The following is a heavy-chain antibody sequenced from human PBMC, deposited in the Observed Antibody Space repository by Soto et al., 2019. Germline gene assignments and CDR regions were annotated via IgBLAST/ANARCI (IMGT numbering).Heavy chain of an antibody. V-gene: IGHV4-31*03. Sequence: SETLSLTCTVSGGSISSGGYYWSWIRQHPGKGLEWIGYIYYSGSTYYNPSLKSRVTISVVTSKNQFSLKLSSVTAADTAVYYCATYYYYDSSGYRSDAFDIWGQGTMVTVSS. CDR1: GGSISSGGYY. J-gene: IGHJ3*02. CDR2: IYYSGST. CDR3: ATYYYYDSSGYRSDAFDI. D-gene: IGHD3-22*01.